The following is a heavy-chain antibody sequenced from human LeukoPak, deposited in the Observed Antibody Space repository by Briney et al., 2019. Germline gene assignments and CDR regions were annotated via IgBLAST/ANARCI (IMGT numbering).Heavy chain of an antibody. V-gene: IGHV3-23*01. J-gene: IGHJ4*02. D-gene: IGHD2-2*01. Sequence: GGSLRLSCAASGFTFSASAITWVRQAPGKGLEWVATIFSSGNKDHADSVKGRFIISRDNSKDTLYLQMNSLRVEDTAVYYCAKYMQFAPFDSWGQGTLVTVPS. CDR2: IFSSGNK. CDR3: AKYMQFAPFDS. CDR1: GFTFSASA.